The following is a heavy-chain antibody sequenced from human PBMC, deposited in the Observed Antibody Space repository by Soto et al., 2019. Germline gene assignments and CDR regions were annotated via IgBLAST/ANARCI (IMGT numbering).Heavy chain of an antibody. J-gene: IGHJ6*02. Sequence: ASVKVSCKASGGTFSSYAISWVRQAPGQGLEWMGRIIPILGIANYAQKFQGRVTITADKSTSTAYMELSSLRSEDTAVYYCARVLASPDYGDYYGMDVWGQGTTVTVSS. V-gene: IGHV1-69*04. CDR1: GGTFSSYA. CDR2: IIPILGIA. D-gene: IGHD4-17*01. CDR3: ARVLASPDYGDYYGMDV.